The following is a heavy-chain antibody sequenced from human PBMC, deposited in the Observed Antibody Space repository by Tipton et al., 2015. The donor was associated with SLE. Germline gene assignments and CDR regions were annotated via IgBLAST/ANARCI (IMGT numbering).Heavy chain of an antibody. CDR1: GGSISSSTYY. Sequence: TLSLTCTVSGGSISSSTYYWGWIRQPPGKGLEWIGSIYYSGSTYSNPSLKSRVTISVDTSKNQFSLKLSSVTAADTAVYYCARGRTSWSDFDYWGQGTLVTVSS. D-gene: IGHD3-3*01. CDR3: ARGRTSWSDFDY. CDR2: IYYSGST. J-gene: IGHJ4*02. V-gene: IGHV4-39*07.